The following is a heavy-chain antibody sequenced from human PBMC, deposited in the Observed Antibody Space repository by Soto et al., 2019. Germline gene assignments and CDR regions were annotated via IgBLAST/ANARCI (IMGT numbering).Heavy chain of an antibody. J-gene: IGHJ3*01. V-gene: IGHV1-18*01. Sequence: ASVKVSFKASGYTFTSYGISWVRQAPGQGLEWMGWISAYNGNTNYAQKLQGRVTMTTGRSTSTAYMELRSLRSDDTAVYYCARAFFYQGSDSRGYSFDAFDFWGPGTLVTVSS. CDR1: GYTFTSYG. D-gene: IGHD3-22*01. CDR2: ISAYNGNT. CDR3: ARAFFYQGSDSRGYSFDAFDF.